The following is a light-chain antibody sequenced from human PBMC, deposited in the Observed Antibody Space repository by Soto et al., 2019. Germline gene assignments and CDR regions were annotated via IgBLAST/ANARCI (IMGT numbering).Light chain of an antibody. V-gene: IGLV2-14*01. CDR2: EVS. Sequence: QSALTQPASVSGSPGQSITISCTGTSSDVGTYNYVSWYQQSPGKAPKLMIYEVSNRPSGVSNRFSGSKSGNTASLTISGLQAEDEADYYCSSYTDRNTLVVFGGGTTLTVL. CDR1: SSDVGTYNY. CDR3: SSYTDRNTLVV. J-gene: IGLJ2*01.